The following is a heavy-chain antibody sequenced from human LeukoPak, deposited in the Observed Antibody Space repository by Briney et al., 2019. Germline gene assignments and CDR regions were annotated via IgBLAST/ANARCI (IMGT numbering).Heavy chain of an antibody. CDR1: GFTFSNYW. CDR3: APMAADTAMVGMDV. J-gene: IGHJ6*02. D-gene: IGHD5-18*01. V-gene: IGHV3-7*05. CDR2: IKRDGSEK. Sequence: GGSLRLSCAVSGFTFSNYWMSWVRQAPGKGLEWVANIKRDGSEKYYVDSVKGRFTISRDNAKNSLYLQMNSLRAADTAVYYCAPMAADTAMVGMDVWGQGTEVTVSS.